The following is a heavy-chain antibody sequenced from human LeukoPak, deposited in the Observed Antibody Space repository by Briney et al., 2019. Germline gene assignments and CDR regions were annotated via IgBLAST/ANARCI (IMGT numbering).Heavy chain of an antibody. V-gene: IGHV3-30*18. Sequence: GGSLRLSCAASGFTFSSFGMHWVRQAPGKGLEWVAVISNDGSNNYYADSVKGRFTISRDNSKNTVYLQMNSLRAEDTAVYYCAKDRRVTTDIYFDFWGQGTLVTVSS. D-gene: IGHD4-17*01. CDR2: ISNDGSNN. J-gene: IGHJ4*02. CDR1: GFTFSSFG. CDR3: AKDRRVTTDIYFDF.